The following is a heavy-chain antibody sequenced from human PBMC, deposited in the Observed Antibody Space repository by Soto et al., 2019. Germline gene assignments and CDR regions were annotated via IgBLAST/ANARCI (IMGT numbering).Heavy chain of an antibody. Sequence: SETLSLTCAVSGGSISSGGYSWSWIRQPPGKGLEWIGYIYHSGSTYYNPSLKSRVTISVDRSKNQFSLKLSSVTAADTAVYYCARGSLGERRPFDYRGQDPWSPSP. CDR2: IYHSGST. CDR1: GGSISSGGYS. J-gene: IGHJ4*01. CDR3: ARGSLGERRPFDY. V-gene: IGHV4-30-2*01. D-gene: IGHD3-10*01.